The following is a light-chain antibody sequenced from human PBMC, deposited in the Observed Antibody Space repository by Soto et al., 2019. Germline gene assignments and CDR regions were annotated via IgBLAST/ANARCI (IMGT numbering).Light chain of an antibody. J-gene: IGLJ1*01. CDR1: SSNVGSNY. V-gene: IGLV1-47*03. Sequence: QSVLTQPPSASRIPGQRVTISCSGNSSNVGSNYVYWYQQLPGTAPKLLIYRNNQRPSGVPDRFSGSKSGTSASLAISGLWSEDKADYYCAAWDDSLSGHYVFGTGTKVTV. CDR3: AAWDDSLSGHYV. CDR2: RNN.